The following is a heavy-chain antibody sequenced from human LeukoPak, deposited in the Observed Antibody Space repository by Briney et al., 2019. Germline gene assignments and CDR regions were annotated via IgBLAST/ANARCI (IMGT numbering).Heavy chain of an antibody. CDR2: ISPYNGNT. V-gene: IGHV1-18*01. D-gene: IGHD2-21*01. CDR3: ASGSSYGGDFDY. CDR1: GYTFTTYG. Sequence: ASVKVSCKACGYTFTTYGISWVRQAPGQGLEWMGWISPYNGNTIYAQNLQGRATMTTDTSTSTAYMELRSLRSADTAVYYCASGSSYGGDFDYWGQGTLVTVPS. J-gene: IGHJ4*02.